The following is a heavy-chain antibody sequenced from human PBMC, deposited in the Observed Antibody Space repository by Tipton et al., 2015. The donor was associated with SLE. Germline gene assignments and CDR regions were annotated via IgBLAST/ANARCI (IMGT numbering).Heavy chain of an antibody. Sequence: GLVKPSETLSLTCSVSGYSITSGYYWGWIRQSPGKGLEWIGSIYYSGTTNYNPSLKSRVTISLDTSKNQFSLKLSSVTAADTAVYYCARDLRWFDPWGQGTQVTVSS. J-gene: IGHJ5*02. CDR1: GYSITSGYY. CDR3: ARDLRWFDP. V-gene: IGHV4-38-2*02. D-gene: IGHD3-10*01. CDR2: IYYSGTT.